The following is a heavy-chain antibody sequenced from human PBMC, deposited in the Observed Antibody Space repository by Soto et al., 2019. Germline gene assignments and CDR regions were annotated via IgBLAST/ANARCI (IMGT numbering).Heavy chain of an antibody. V-gene: IGHV3-48*03. Sequence: EVQLVESGGGLVQPGGSLRLSCAASGFTFSSYEMNWVRQAPGKGLEWVSYISSSGSTIYYADSVKGRFPISRDNAKNSLYLQMNSLRAEDTAVYYCARGSDYYDSSGYYYGFGAFDLWGQGTMVTVSS. CDR1: GFTFSSYE. D-gene: IGHD3-22*01. J-gene: IGHJ3*01. CDR2: ISSSGSTI. CDR3: ARGSDYYDSSGYYYGFGAFDL.